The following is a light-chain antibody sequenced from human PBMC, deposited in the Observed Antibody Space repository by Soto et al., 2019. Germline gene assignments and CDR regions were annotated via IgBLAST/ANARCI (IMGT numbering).Light chain of an antibody. J-gene: IGLJ2*01. Sequence: QSALTQPASVSGSPGQSITISCTGTSSDVGAYTYVSWYQQHPGKAPKLMIFEVSDRPSGVSNRFSGSKSGNTASLTISGLQAGDEADYYCSSYTTSNTLVFGGGTQLTVL. CDR2: EVS. CDR1: SSDVGAYTY. CDR3: SSYTTSNTLV. V-gene: IGLV2-14*01.